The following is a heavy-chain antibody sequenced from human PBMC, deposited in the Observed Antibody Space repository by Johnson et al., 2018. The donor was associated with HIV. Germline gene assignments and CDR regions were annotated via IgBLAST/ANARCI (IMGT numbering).Heavy chain of an antibody. CDR2: INWNGGST. CDR1: GFTFDDYG. Sequence: VQLVESGGGVVRPGGSLRLSCAASGFTFDDYGMSWVRQAPGKGLEWVSGINWNGGSTGYADSVKGRFIISRDKYKNTLYLQMNSLRSEDTAVYFCAKVKIVTDVFDIWGQGTMVTVSS. J-gene: IGHJ3*02. V-gene: IGHV3-20*04. CDR3: AKVKIVTDVFDI. D-gene: IGHD2-21*01.